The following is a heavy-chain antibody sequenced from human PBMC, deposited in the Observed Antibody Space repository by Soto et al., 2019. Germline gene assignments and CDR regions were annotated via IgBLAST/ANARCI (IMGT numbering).Heavy chain of an antibody. CDR1: GGSISSYY. D-gene: IGHD4-17*01. CDR3: AREHYGDYVDY. Sequence: QVQLQESGPGLVKPSETLSLTCTVSGGSISSYYWSWIRQPPGKGLEWIGYIYYSGSTNDNPSLKSRVTISVDTSKNQFSMKLSSVTAADTAVYYCAREHYGDYVDYCGQGTLVTVSS. V-gene: IGHV4-59*01. J-gene: IGHJ4*02. CDR2: IYYSGST.